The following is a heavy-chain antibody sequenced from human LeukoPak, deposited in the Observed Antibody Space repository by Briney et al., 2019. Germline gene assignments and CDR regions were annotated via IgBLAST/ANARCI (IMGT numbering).Heavy chain of an antibody. CDR2: IYPGDSDT. Sequence: GESLKISCXGSGYSFTSYWIGWERQMPGKGLEWMGIIYPGDSDTRYSPSFQGQVTISTDKSISTAYLQRSSLKASDTAMYYCARNRDYYMDVWGKGTTVTVSS. V-gene: IGHV5-51*01. CDR3: ARNRDYYMDV. D-gene: IGHD2/OR15-2a*01. CDR1: GYSFTSYW. J-gene: IGHJ6*03.